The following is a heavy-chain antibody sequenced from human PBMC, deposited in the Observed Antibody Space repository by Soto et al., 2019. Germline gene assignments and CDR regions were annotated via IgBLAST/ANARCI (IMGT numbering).Heavy chain of an antibody. CDR1: GFTFDDYG. V-gene: IGHV3-20*04. D-gene: IGHD6-19*01. J-gene: IGHJ4*02. CDR2: INWNGGST. CDR3: ARLYSSGWYGPGRY. Sequence: EVQLVESGGGVVRPGGSLRLSCAASGFTFDDYGMSWVRQAPGKGLEWVSGINWNGGSTGYADSVKGRFTISRDNAKNSLYLQMNSLRAEATAVYYCARLYSSGWYGPGRYWGQGTLVTVSS.